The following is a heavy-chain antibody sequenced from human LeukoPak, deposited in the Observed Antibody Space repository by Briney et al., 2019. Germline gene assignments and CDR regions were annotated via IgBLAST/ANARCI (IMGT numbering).Heavy chain of an antibody. CDR1: GYTFTGYY. D-gene: IGHD4-11*01. Sequence: ASVKVSCKASGYTFTGYYMHWVRQAPGQGLEWMGWINPNSGGTNYAQKFQGRVTMTRDTSISTAYMDLGSLRSDDTAVYFCVRDPGLRDYIPWRAFDIWGQGTMVTVSS. CDR3: VRDPGLRDYIPWRAFDI. J-gene: IGHJ3*02. V-gene: IGHV1-2*02. CDR2: INPNSGGT.